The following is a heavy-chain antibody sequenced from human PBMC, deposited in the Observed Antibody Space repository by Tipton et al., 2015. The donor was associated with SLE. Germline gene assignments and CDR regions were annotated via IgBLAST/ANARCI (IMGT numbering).Heavy chain of an antibody. V-gene: IGHV4-61*02. J-gene: IGHJ5*02. CDR2: IHPSGGT. CDR3: ARHDTNYGRNWFDP. Sequence: TLSLTCTVSGGFISSGNYYWCWFRQPAGKGLEWIGRIHPSGGTNYNPSLQSRVAISVDTSKNKFSLKLTSVTAADTAVYYCARHDTNYGRNWFDPWGQGTLVTVSS. CDR1: GGFISSGNYY. D-gene: IGHD2-8*01.